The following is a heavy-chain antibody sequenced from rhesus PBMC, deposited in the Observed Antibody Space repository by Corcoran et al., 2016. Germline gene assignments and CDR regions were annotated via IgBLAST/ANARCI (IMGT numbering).Heavy chain of an antibody. CDR3: TRGGYGSSYGLDS. J-gene: IGHJ6*01. CDR1: GFSLTTRGMG. D-gene: IGHD4-29*01. CDR2: IYWYDDK. Sequence: QVTLKESGPALVTPTQTLTLTCTFSGFSLTTRGMGVVWIRPPPGKALEWLALIYWYDDKRYSTSLKSRLTISKDTSKNQVLLTMTNMDPMDTATYYCTRGGYGSSYGLDSWGQGVVVTVSS. V-gene: IGHV2-152*01.